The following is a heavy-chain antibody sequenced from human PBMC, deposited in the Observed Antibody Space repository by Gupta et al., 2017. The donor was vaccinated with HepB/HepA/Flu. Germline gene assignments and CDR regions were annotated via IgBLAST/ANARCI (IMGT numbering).Heavy chain of an antibody. CDR2: IYYSGST. Sequence: QVQLQESGPGLVKPSETLSLTCTVSGGSISSYYWSWIRQPPGKGLEWIGYIYYSGSTNYNPYLKSRVTISVDTSKNQFSLKLSSVTAADTAVYYCARQLRDGYRKNAFDIWGQGTMVTGSS. CDR3: ARQLRDGYRKNAFDI. CDR1: GGSISSYY. D-gene: IGHD5-24*01. V-gene: IGHV4-59*08. J-gene: IGHJ3*02.